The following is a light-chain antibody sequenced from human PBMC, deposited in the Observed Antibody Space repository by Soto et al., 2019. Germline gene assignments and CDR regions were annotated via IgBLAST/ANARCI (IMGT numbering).Light chain of an antibody. V-gene: IGLV2-14*01. CDR1: SSDVGGYNY. Sequence: QSALTQPASVSGSPGQSITVSCTGTSSDVGGYNYVSWYQQHPGRAHKLVIYDVSNRPSGVSNRFSGSKSGNTASLTISGLQAEDEGDYYCSSYTSSSTLVVFGGGTKLTVL. CDR3: SSYTSSSTLVV. J-gene: IGLJ2*01. CDR2: DVS.